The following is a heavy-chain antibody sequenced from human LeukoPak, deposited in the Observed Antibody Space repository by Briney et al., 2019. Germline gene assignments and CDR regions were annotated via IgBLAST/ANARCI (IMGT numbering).Heavy chain of an antibody. D-gene: IGHD2-15*01. Sequence: PSETLSLTCTVSGGSISSYYWSWIRQPPGKGLEWIGYIYYTGSTNYNPSLKSRVTMSADTSKNQFSLKLSSVTAADTAVYYCAKLIQWSDTFDIWGQGTMVTVSS. CDR3: AKLIQWSDTFDI. CDR1: GGSISSYY. V-gene: IGHV4-59*08. CDR2: IYYTGST. J-gene: IGHJ3*02.